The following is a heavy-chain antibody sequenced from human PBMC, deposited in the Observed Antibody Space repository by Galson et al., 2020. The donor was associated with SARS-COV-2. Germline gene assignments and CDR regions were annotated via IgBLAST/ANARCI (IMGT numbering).Heavy chain of an antibody. CDR1: GGTFSSYA. CDR3: ARSEYYYDSSGYYDY. J-gene: IGHJ4*02. D-gene: IGHD3-22*01. Sequence: ASVKVSCKASGGTFSSYAISRVRQAPGQGLEWMGRIIPIFGTANYAQKFQGRVTITADKSTSTAYMELSSLRSEDTAVYYCARSEYYYDSSGYYDYWGQGTLVTVSS. CDR2: IIPIFGTA. V-gene: IGHV1-69*06.